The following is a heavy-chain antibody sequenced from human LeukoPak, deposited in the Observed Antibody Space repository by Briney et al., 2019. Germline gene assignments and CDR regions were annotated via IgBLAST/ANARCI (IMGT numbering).Heavy chain of an antibody. CDR1: EFSFSGHW. J-gene: IGHJ4*02. CDR2: ISPTGSTT. CDR3: ARGPNSNWSGLDF. Sequence: GGSLRLSCTASEFSFSGHWMHWARQLPGKGLVWVSRISPTGSTTSYADSVKGRFTVSRDNAKNTLYLQVNNLRAEDTAVYYCARGPNSNWSGLDFWGQGTLLTVSS. V-gene: IGHV3-74*01. D-gene: IGHD6-6*01.